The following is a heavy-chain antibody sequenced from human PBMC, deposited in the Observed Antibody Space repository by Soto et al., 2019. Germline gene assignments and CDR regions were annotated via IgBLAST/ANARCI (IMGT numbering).Heavy chain of an antibody. D-gene: IGHD3-22*01. CDR3: ARHRAYDSSGYYPFRFDY. CDR2: IDPSDSYT. Sequence: GESLTISCKVSGYSFTSYWIIWVLQMPGKGLEWMGRIDPSDSYTNYSPSFQGHVTISADKSISTAYLQWSRLKASDTAMYYCARHRAYDSSGYYPFRFDYWGQGTLVTVSS. J-gene: IGHJ4*02. CDR1: GYSFTSYW. V-gene: IGHV5-10-1*01.